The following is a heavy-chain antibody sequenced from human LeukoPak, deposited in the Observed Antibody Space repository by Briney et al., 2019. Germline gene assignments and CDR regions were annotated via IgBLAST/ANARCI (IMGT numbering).Heavy chain of an antibody. CDR1: GFTFSSYS. J-gene: IGHJ4*02. CDR3: ARAQGSYYLYYFDY. D-gene: IGHD3-10*01. CDR2: ISSSSSYI. Sequence: KPGGSLRLSCAASGFTFSSYSMNWVRQAPGKGLEWVSSISSSSSYIYYADSVKGRFTISRDNAKNSLYLQLNSLRAEDTAVYYCARAQGSYYLYYFDYWGQGTLVTVSS. V-gene: IGHV3-21*01.